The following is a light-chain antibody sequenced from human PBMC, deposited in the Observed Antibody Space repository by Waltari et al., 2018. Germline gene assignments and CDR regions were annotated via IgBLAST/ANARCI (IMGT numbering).Light chain of an antibody. Sequence: TVLTQSPATLSLSPGERATLSCRASQDINSYLVWYQQKPGQAPRLLIYDASNRATGIPARFSGSGSGKDFTLTISSLEPEDSAVYYCQQRKYWPPLTFGGGTKVEIK. CDR2: DAS. CDR1: QDINSY. CDR3: QQRKYWPPLT. J-gene: IGKJ4*01. V-gene: IGKV3-11*01.